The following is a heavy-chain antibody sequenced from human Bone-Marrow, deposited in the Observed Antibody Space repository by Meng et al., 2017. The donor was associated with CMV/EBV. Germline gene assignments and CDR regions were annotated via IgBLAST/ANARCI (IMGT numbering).Heavy chain of an antibody. J-gene: IGHJ4*02. CDR1: GYTFTGYY. CDR2: INPNSGGT. V-gene: IGHV1-2*02. CDR3: ARDLCGSGSYCFDY. Sequence: ASVKVSCKASGYTFTGYYMHWVRQAPGQGLEWMGWINPNSGGTNYAQKFQGRVTMTRDTSISTAYMELSSLRSDDTAVYYCARDLCGSGSYCFDYWGQGTLVTVSS. D-gene: IGHD3-10*01.